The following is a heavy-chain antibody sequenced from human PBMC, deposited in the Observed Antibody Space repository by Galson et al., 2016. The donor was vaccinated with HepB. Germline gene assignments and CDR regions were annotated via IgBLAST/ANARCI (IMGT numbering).Heavy chain of an antibody. Sequence: SVKVSCKASGYTFTSYGISWVRQAPGQGLEWMGWISAYNGNTNYAQKLQGRVTMTTDTSTSTAYMELRSLRSDDTAVYYCARVSPRLRLGELSLGYYYYGMDVWGQGTTVTVSS. J-gene: IGHJ6*02. CDR1: GYTFTSYG. CDR2: ISAYNGNT. V-gene: IGHV1-18*01. CDR3: ARVSPRLRLGELSLGYYYYGMDV. D-gene: IGHD3-16*02.